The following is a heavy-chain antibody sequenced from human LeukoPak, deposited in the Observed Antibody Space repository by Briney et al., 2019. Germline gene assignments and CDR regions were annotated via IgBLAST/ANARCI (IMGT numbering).Heavy chain of an antibody. V-gene: IGHV3-30*18. J-gene: IGHJ4*02. Sequence: GGSLRLSCAASGFTFSNYAMSWARHAPNRALEWVTVISYDGSIKYYADSVKGRFTISRDNSKNTVYLQMSRLRDEDTAVYYCAKGGEMATIEESDYWGQGTLVTVSS. CDR2: ISYDGSIK. CDR1: GFTFSNYA. D-gene: IGHD5-24*01. CDR3: AKGGEMATIEESDY.